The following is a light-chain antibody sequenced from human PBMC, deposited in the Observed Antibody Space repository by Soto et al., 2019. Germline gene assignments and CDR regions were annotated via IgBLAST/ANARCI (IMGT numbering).Light chain of an antibody. CDR1: SRDVGSYKL. V-gene: IGLV2-23*01. J-gene: IGLJ1*01. CDR3: CSYAGITTYYV. CDR2: GGT. Sequence: QSVLTQPASVSGSPGQSITISCTGTSRDVGSYKLVYWYQQHPGEAPNLMIYGGTKRPSGVSNRFSGSKSGNTASLTISGLQAEDEADYYCCSYAGITTYYVFGTGTKVTVL.